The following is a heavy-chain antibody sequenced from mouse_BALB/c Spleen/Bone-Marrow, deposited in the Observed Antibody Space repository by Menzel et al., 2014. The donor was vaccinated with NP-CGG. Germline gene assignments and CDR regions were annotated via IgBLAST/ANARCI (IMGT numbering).Heavy chain of an antibody. CDR3: TRGGAGTFAY. J-gene: IGHJ3*01. CDR1: GYTFTSYW. V-gene: IGHV1S22*01. CDR2: IYPDSGNT. D-gene: IGHD4-1*01. Sequence: LQQSGSELVMPGASVILSCKASGYTFTSYWMHWVKQRPGQGLEWIGNIYPDSGNTNYDENFKSKATLTVDTSSSTAYMQLSSLTSEDSAVYYCTRGGAGTFAYWGQGTLVTVSA.